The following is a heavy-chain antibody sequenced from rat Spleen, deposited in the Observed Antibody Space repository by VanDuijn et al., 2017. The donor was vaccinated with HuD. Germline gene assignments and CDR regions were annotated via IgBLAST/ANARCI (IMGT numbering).Heavy chain of an antibody. CDR1: GFTFSDYY. CDR3: ARSPALFDY. CDR2: ISYEGDNT. D-gene: IGHD3-8*01. V-gene: IGHV5-20*01. J-gene: IGHJ2*01. Sequence: EVQLVESGGGLVQPGRSLKLSCAASGFTFSDYYMAWVRQAPKKGLEWVTSISYEGDNTYYGDSVKGRFTISRDNAKSSLYLQMDSLRSEDTATYYCARSPALFDYWGQGVMVTVSS.